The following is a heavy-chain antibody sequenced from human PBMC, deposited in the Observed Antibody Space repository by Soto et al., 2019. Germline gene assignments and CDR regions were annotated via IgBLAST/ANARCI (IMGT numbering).Heavy chain of an antibody. CDR3: GRARYYDFWSEIGY. D-gene: IGHD3-3*01. CDR2: IIPISGTT. CDR1: TDIFNSYS. Sequence: QVQLVQSGPEVRKPGSSVKVSCKASTDIFNSYSINWVRQAPGQGLEWMGGIIPISGTTNYAQNFQGRVTITAERSTRTAFMELSSLRPEDTAVYYCGRARYYDFWSEIGYWGQGTLVTVFS. J-gene: IGHJ4*02. V-gene: IGHV1-69*06.